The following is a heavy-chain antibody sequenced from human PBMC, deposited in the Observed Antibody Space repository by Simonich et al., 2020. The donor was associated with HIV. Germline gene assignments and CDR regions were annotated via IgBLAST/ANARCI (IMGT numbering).Heavy chain of an antibody. J-gene: IGHJ4*02. D-gene: IGHD7-27*01. V-gene: IGHV4-34*01. CDR3: ARGVETGGTFDY. CDR2: INHSGST. CDR1: GETFIAYY. Sequence: HVQLQQWGAGLLKPSENLSLTCAVYGETFIAYYWSWIRQSPGKGLEGIGEINHSGSTNYNPSHKSRVTISVDTSKNQFSLKLNSVTAADTAVYYCARGVETGGTFDYWGQGTLVTVSS.